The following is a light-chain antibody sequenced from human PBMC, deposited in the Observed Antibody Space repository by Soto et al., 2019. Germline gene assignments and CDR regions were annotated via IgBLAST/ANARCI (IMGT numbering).Light chain of an antibody. CDR2: DNN. V-gene: IGLV1-51*01. CDR1: SSNIGNNY. J-gene: IGLJ2*01. Sequence: QSVLTQPPSVSAAPGQKVTISCSGSSSNIGNNYVSWYQHLPGTAPKLLIYDNNKRPSGIPDRFSGSKSGTSATLGITGLQTGDEADYYCATWDSSLSVGVFGGGTKVTVL. CDR3: ATWDSSLSVGV.